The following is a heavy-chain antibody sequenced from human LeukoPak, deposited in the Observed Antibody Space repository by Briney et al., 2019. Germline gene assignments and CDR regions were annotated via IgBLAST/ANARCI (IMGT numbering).Heavy chain of an antibody. J-gene: IGHJ4*02. CDR3: ARDISASDYGDYLFDY. CDR2: IYYSVST. D-gene: IGHD4-17*01. Sequence: SETLSLTCTVSGASISSTNNFWGWIRQTPGKGLEWIATIYYSVSTYYNPSLKSRLSISVDTSKNQFSLKLSSVTAADTAVYYCARDISASDYGDYLFDYWGQGTLVTVSS. CDR1: GASISSTNNF. V-gene: IGHV4-39*07.